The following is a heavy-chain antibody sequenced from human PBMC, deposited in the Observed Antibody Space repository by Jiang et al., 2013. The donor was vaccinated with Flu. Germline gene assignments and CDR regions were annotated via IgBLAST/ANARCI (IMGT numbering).Heavy chain of an antibody. CDR2: NHSGST. CDR3: ASLGGIASGADAFDI. Sequence: NHSGSTNYNPSLKSRVTISVDTSKNQFSLKLSSVTAADTAVYYCASLGGIASGADAFDIWGQGTMVTVSS. J-gene: IGHJ3*02. V-gene: IGHV4-34*01. D-gene: IGHD6-13*01.